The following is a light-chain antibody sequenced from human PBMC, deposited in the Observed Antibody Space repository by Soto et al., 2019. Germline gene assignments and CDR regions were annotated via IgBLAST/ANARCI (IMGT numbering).Light chain of an antibody. CDR1: QSISTW. Sequence: DIQMTQSPSTLSASVGDRVTITCRASQSISTWLAWYQQKPGKAPKLLIYKASSLEGGVPSRFSGSGSGTEFNITISSLQPDDVANYYCQQYSTYPLTFGGGTTVDIE. J-gene: IGKJ4*01. CDR3: QQYSTYPLT. V-gene: IGKV1-5*03. CDR2: KAS.